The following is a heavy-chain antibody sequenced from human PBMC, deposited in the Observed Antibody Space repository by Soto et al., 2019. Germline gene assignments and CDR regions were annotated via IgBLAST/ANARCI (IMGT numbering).Heavy chain of an antibody. J-gene: IGHJ1*01. CDR2: IYWNDDK. CDR1: GFSLSTSGVG. V-gene: IGHV2-5*01. CDR3: AHIAIWDCGGDYYSEYFQH. Sequence: SGPTLVNPTQTLTLTCTFSGFSLSTSGVGVGWIRQPPGKALEWLALIYWNDDKRYSPSLKSRLTITKDTSKNQVVLTMTNMDPVDTATYYCAHIAIWDCGGDYYSEYFQHWGQGTLVTVSS. D-gene: IGHD2-21*02.